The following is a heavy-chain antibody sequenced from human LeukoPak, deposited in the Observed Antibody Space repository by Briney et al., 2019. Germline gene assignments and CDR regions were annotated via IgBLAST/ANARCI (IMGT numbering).Heavy chain of an antibody. CDR2: IYYSGST. J-gene: IGHJ6*03. CDR1: GGSISSYY. V-gene: IGHV4-59*12. Sequence: PSETLSLTCTVSGGSISSYYWSWIRQPPGKGLEWIGYIYYSGSTNYNPSLKSRVTISVDTSKNQFSLKLSSVTAADTAVYYCAREATGYCSGGSCYSNYYYYYMDVWGKGTTVTISS. CDR3: AREATGYCSGGSCYSNYYYYYMDV. D-gene: IGHD2-15*01.